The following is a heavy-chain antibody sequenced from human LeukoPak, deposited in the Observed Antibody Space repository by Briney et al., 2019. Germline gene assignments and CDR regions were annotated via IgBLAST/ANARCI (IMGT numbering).Heavy chain of an antibody. V-gene: IGHV1-69*02. CDR2: IIPILGIA. CDR1: GGTFSSYT. Sequence: ASVKVSCKASGGTFSSYTISWVRQASGQGLEWMGRIIPILGIANYAQKFQGRVTITADKSTSTAYMELSSLRSEDTAVYYCARGWEYYYDSSGCWFDPWGQGTLVTVSS. J-gene: IGHJ5*02. D-gene: IGHD3-22*01. CDR3: ARGWEYYYDSSGCWFDP.